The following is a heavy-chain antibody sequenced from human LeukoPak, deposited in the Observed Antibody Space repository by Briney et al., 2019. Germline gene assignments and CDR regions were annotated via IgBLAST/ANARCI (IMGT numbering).Heavy chain of an antibody. J-gene: IGHJ4*02. Sequence: PGGSLRLSCAASGFTFSSYAMSWVRQAPGKGLEWVSAISGSGGSTYYADSVKGRFTISRDNSKNTLYLQMNSLRAEDTAVYYCARGEWELLGPLDYWGQGTLVTVSS. CDR3: ARGEWELLGPLDY. V-gene: IGHV3-23*01. CDR2: ISGSGGST. D-gene: IGHD1-26*01. CDR1: GFTFSSYA.